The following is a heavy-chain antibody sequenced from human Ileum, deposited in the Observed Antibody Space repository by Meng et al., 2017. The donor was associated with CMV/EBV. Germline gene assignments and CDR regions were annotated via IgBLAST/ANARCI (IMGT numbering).Heavy chain of an antibody. D-gene: IGHD1-14*01. J-gene: IGHJ4*01. V-gene: IGHV3-74*01. CDR1: GFGFRYSW. CDR2: INSDGTFT. Sequence: LSCAASGFGFRYSWMPWVRQAPGKGLVWVSRINSDGTFTKYADSVKGRCTISRDNAKNMLYLEINSLRAEDTAVYYCARENNGPEEYWGQGTLVTVSS. CDR3: ARENNGPEEY.